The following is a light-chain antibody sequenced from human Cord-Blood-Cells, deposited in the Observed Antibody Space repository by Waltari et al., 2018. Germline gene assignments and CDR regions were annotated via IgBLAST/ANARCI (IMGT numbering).Light chain of an antibody. CDR1: QSISSW. Sequence: DLQMTQSPSTLSASVGDRVTIPCRASQSISSWLAWYQQKPGKAPKLLIYKASSLESGVPSRFSGSGSGTEFTLTISSLQPDDFATYYCQQYNSYSRYSFGQGTKLEIK. V-gene: IGKV1-5*03. CDR2: KAS. J-gene: IGKJ2*03. CDR3: QQYNSYSRYS.